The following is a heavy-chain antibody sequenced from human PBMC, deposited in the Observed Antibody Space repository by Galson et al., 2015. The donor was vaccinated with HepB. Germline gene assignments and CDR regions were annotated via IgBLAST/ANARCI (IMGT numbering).Heavy chain of an antibody. Sequence: SVKVSCKASGGTFSSYAISWVRQAPGQGLEWMGGIIPIFGTANYAQKFQGRVTITADKSTSTAYMELSSLRSDDTAVYYCARAGDGYSELGDAFDIWGQGTMVTVSS. V-gene: IGHV1-69*06. D-gene: IGHD6-13*01. CDR1: GGTFSSYA. CDR3: ARAGDGYSELGDAFDI. J-gene: IGHJ3*02. CDR2: IIPIFGTA.